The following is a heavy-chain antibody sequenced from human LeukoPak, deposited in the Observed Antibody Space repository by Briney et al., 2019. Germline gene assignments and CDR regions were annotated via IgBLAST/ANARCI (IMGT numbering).Heavy chain of an antibody. D-gene: IGHD4-17*01. Sequence: SVKVSCKASGGTFSSYAISWVRQAPGQGLEWMGGIIPIFGTANYAQKFQGRVTITADESTSTAYMELSSLRSEDTAVYYCARADDDYGDHNYYYGMDVWGQGTTVTVSS. CDR2: IIPIFGTA. J-gene: IGHJ6*02. CDR1: GGTFSSYA. CDR3: ARADDDYGDHNYYYGMDV. V-gene: IGHV1-69*13.